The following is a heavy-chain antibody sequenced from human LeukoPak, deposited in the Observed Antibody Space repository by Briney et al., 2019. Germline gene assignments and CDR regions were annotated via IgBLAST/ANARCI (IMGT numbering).Heavy chain of an antibody. CDR1: GFTFSSYA. J-gene: IGHJ6*02. V-gene: IGHV3-30-3*01. CDR3: ARGKGFYYYGMDV. CDR2: ISYDGSNK. Sequence: GGSLRLSCAASGFTFSSYAMHWVRQAPGKGLEWVAVISYDGSNKYYADSVKGRFTISRHNSKNTLYLQMNSLRAEDTAVYYCARGKGFYYYGMDVWGQGTTVTVSS.